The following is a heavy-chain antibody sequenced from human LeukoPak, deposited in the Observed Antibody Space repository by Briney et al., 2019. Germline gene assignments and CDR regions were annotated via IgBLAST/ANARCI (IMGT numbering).Heavy chain of an antibody. V-gene: IGHV1-18*01. D-gene: IGHD6-19*01. J-gene: IGHJ6*03. CDR3: AREGSSGWYYYYYYMDV. Sequence: ASVKVSCKASGYTFTSYGISWVRQAPGQGLEWMGWISAYNGNTNYAQKLQGRVTMTTDTSTSTAYMELRSLRSDDTAVYYCAREGSSGWYYYYYYMDVWGQGTTVTVSS. CDR1: GYTFTSYG. CDR2: ISAYNGNT.